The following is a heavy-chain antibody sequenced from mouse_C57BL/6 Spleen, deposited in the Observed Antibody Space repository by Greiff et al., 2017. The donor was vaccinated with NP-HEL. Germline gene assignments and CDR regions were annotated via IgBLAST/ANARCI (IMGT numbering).Heavy chain of an antibody. V-gene: IGHV1-22*01. CDR2: INPNNGGT. D-gene: IGHD1-1*01. Sequence: VQLQQSGPELVKPGASVKMSCKASGYTFTDYNMHWVKQSPGKSLEWIGYINPNNGGTSYNQKFKGKATLTVNKSSSTAYMELRSLTSEDSAVYYCAPYYYGSEFAYWGQGTLVTVSA. CDR3: APYYYGSEFAY. J-gene: IGHJ3*01. CDR1: GYTFTDYN.